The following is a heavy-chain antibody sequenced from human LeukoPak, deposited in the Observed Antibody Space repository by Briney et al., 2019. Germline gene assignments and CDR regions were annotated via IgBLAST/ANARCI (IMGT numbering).Heavy chain of an antibody. J-gene: IGHJ3*02. CDR2: ISTAGDP. CDR1: GFTVSRYD. CDR3: AGQARPGSAEGAFDI. Sequence: GGSLRLSCTASGFTVSRYDMHWVRQDKGKGLGWVSAISTAGDPYYLGSVKGRFTISRENAKNSFYLQMDSLRAGDTAVYYCAGQARPGSAEGAFDIWGQGTMVTVSS. D-gene: IGHD2-2*01. V-gene: IGHV3-13*05.